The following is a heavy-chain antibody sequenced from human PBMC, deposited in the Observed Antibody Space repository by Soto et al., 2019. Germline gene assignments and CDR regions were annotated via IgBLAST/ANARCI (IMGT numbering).Heavy chain of an antibody. CDR3: ARLPAAKLYVAFDI. Sequence: SETRSRTCTVSGGSISSSSYYWGWIRQPPGKGLEWIGSIYYSGSTYYNPSLKSRVTISVDTSKNQFSLKLSSVTAADTAVYYCARLPAAKLYVAFDIWGQGTMVTVSS. D-gene: IGHD2-2*01. J-gene: IGHJ3*02. CDR1: GGSISSSSYY. V-gene: IGHV4-39*01. CDR2: IYYSGST.